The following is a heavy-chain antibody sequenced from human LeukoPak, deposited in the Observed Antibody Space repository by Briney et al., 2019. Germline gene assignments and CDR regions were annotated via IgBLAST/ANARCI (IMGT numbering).Heavy chain of an antibody. D-gene: IGHD2/OR15-2a*01. CDR3: AGSFRPYNWFDP. V-gene: IGHV4-59*01. Sequence: SETLSLTCTVSGGSISSYYWSWIRQPPGKGLEWIGYIYYSGSTNYNPSLKSRVTISVDTSKNQFSLKPSSVTAADTAVYYCAGSFRPYNWFDPWGQGTLVTVSS. CDR1: GGSISSYY. J-gene: IGHJ5*02. CDR2: IYYSGST.